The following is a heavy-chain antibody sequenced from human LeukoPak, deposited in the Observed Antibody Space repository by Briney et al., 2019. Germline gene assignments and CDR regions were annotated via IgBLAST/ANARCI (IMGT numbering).Heavy chain of an antibody. Sequence: ASVKVSCKASGYTFTGYYMHWVRQATGQGLEWMGWINPNSGGTNYAQKFQGRVTMTRDTPISTAYMELSRLRSDDTAVYYCARGASGVYTVTTSWFDPWGQGTLVTVSS. CDR1: GYTFTGYY. V-gene: IGHV1-2*02. CDR2: INPNSGGT. J-gene: IGHJ5*02. CDR3: ARGASGVYTVTTSWFDP. D-gene: IGHD4-17*01.